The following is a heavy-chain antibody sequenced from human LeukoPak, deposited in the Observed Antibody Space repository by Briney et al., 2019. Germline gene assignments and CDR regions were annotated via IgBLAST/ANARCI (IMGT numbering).Heavy chain of an antibody. Sequence: GGSLRLSCAASGVTFSSYWMHWGHQAPGKGLGCVSRINSDGSSTSYADSVKGRFTISRDNAKNTLYLQMNSLRAEDTAVYYCARVGVMNTIFFLWGQGTLVTVSS. J-gene: IGHJ4*02. CDR2: INSDGSST. CDR1: GVTFSSYW. D-gene: IGHD3-9*01. CDR3: ARVGVMNTIFFL. V-gene: IGHV3-74*01.